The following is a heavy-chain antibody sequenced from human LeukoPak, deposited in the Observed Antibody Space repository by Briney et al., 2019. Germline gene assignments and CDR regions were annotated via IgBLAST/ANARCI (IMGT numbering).Heavy chain of an antibody. J-gene: IGHJ4*02. CDR1: GYTFTTYG. CDR2: ISAYNGNT. D-gene: IGHD6-19*01. CDR3: ARDSSGWPEVY. Sequence: ASVKVSCKASGYTFTTYGITWVRQAPGQGLEWMGWISAYNGNTNYAQKLQGRVTMTTDTSTSTAYMELRSLRSDDTAVYYCARDSSGWPEVYWGQGTLVTVSS. V-gene: IGHV1-18*01.